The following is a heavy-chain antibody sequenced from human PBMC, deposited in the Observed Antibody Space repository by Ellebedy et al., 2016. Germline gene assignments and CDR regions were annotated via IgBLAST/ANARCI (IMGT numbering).Heavy chain of an antibody. V-gene: IGHV3-23*05. D-gene: IGHD5-18*01. CDR1: GFTFSTLA. CDR2: IDQSGNT. J-gene: IGHJ4*02. CDR3: AKDLLEPRGNGYAQFDY. Sequence: GESLKISCAASGFTFSTLAMHWVRQAPGKGLEWVSAIDQSGNTYYIDSVKGRFTISRDNSKNNLYLQMYSLRAEDPAIYYCAKDLLEPRGNGYAQFDYWGQGTLVTVSS.